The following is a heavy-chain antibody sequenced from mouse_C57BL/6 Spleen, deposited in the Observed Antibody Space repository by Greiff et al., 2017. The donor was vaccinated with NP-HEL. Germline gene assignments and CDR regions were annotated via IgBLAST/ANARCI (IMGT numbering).Heavy chain of an antibody. J-gene: IGHJ2*01. V-gene: IGHV1-54*01. CDR2: INPGSGGT. CDR1: GYAFTNYL. CDR3: ARSDLYLDY. Sequence: QVQLQQSGAELVRPGTSVKVSCKASGYAFTNYLIEWVKQRPGQGLEWIGVINPGSGGTNYNEKFKGKATLTADKSSSTAYMQLSSLTSEDSAVFFWARSDLYLDYWGQGTTLPGSS.